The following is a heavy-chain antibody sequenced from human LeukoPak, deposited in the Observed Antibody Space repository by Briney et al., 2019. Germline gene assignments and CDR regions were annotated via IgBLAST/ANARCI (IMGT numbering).Heavy chain of an antibody. CDR2: ISSTGGTA. CDR1: GFTFSSFG. CDR3: AKAKYYYDSSDYYAFDY. D-gene: IGHD3-22*01. Sequence: GGSLRLSCAASGFTFSSFGMSWVRQAPGKGLEWVSAISSTGGTAYYADSVKGRFTISRDNSKNTLYLQVNSLRAEDTAVYSCAKAKYYYDSSDYYAFDYWGQGTLVTVSS. J-gene: IGHJ4*02. V-gene: IGHV3-23*01.